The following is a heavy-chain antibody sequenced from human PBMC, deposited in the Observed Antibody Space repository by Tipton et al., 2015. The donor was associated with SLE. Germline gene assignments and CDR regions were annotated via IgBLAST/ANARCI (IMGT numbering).Heavy chain of an antibody. V-gene: IGHV4-59*01. D-gene: IGHD3-10*01. CDR2: IYYSGST. CDR3: ARVRGRGYFQH. Sequence: TLSLTCTVSGGSISSYYWSWIRQPPGKGLEWIGYIYYSGSTNYNPSLKSRVTISVDTSKNQFSPTLSSVTAADTAGYSCARVRGRGYFQHWGQGTLVTVSS. CDR1: GGSISSYY. J-gene: IGHJ1*01.